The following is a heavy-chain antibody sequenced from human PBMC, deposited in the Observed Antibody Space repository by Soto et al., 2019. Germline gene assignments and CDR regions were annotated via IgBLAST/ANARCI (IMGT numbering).Heavy chain of an antibody. Sequence: EVQLVESGGGLVKPGGSLRLSCAASGFTFSNSYMSWVRQTPGKGLEWVGRIKRKSDGETTEYAVPVKGRFTISRDDTKSTVYLQMNSLKIEDTAMYYCGTGSAFDIWGQGTMATVSS. V-gene: IGHV3-15*01. D-gene: IGHD7-27*01. CDR2: IKRKSDGETT. CDR3: GTGSAFDI. CDR1: GFTFSNSY. J-gene: IGHJ3*02.